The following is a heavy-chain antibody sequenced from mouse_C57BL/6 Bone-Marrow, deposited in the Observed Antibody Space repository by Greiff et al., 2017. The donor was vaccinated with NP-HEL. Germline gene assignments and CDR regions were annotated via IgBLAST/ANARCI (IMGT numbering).Heavy chain of an antibody. V-gene: IGHV14-1*01. J-gene: IGHJ3*01. CDR3: ATIYGGYLG. CDR2: IDPEDGDT. D-gene: IGHD2-3*01. Sequence: EVKLMESGAELVRPGASVKLSCTASGFTFTDYYMHWVKQRPEQGLEWIGRIDPEDGDTEYAPKFQGKATLTADTSSNTAYLQLSSLTSADNAVYYCATIYGGYLGWGQGTLVTVSA. CDR1: GFTFTDYY.